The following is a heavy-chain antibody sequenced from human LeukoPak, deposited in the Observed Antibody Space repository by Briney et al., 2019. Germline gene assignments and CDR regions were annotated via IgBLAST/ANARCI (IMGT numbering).Heavy chain of an antibody. CDR1: GFTFSSYS. CDR2: ISSSSSYI. J-gene: IGHJ4*02. Sequence: GGALRLSCAASGFTFSSYSMNWVRQAPGKGLEWVSSISSSSSYIYYADSVKGRFTISRDNSKNTLYLQMNSLRAEDTAVYYCARGPSGYHNTGGQGTLVTVSS. CDR3: ARGPSGYHNT. D-gene: IGHD5-12*01. V-gene: IGHV3-21*01.